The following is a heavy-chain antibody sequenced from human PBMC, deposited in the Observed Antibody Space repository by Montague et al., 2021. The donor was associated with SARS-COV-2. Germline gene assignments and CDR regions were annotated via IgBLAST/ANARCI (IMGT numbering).Heavy chain of an antibody. V-gene: IGHV4-34*01. Sequence: SEILSLTCAVYGGSFSNYYWSWIRQSPGKGLEWIGESNESGSTNYNPSLKSRVTISVDKSRNHFSLNLRSVTAADTAMYYCALPLGGVGLDPWGQGILVTVSS. CDR1: GGSFSNYY. CDR3: ALPLGGVGLDP. J-gene: IGHJ5*02. D-gene: IGHD2-8*02. CDR2: SNESGST.